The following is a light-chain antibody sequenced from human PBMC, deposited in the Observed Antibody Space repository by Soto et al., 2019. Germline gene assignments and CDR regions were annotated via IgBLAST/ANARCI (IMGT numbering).Light chain of an antibody. CDR3: QQYENSPFS. CDR2: EAS. CDR1: QSVSDNY. J-gene: IGKJ3*01. V-gene: IGKV3-20*01. Sequence: EIVLTQSPGTLSLSPGERATLSCRASQSVSDNYLAWHQQRPGQAPRLLIFEASTRATGIPDRFSGSGSGTDFTLTISRREPEDFAVYYCQQYENSPFSFGPGTKVDVK.